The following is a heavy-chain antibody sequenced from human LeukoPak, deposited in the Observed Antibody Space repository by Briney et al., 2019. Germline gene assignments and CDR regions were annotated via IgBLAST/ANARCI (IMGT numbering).Heavy chain of an antibody. D-gene: IGHD3-10*01. V-gene: IGHV4-59*08. CDR2: IYYSGST. J-gene: IGHJ6*03. CDR3: ARSNQLLWFGEFKYYYMDV. CDR1: GCSISSYY. Sequence: MSSETLSLTCTASGCSISSYYWSWIRQPPGKGLDWIGYIYYSGSTNYNPSLKSRVTISVDTSKNQFSLKLSSVTAADTAVYYCARSNQLLWFGEFKYYYMDVWGKGTTVTVYS.